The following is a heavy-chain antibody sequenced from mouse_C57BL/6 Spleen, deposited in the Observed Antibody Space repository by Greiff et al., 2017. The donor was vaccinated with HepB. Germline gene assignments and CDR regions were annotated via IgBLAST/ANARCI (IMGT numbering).Heavy chain of an antibody. CDR2: INPNNGGT. Sequence: EVQLQQSGPELVKPGASVKISCKASGYTFTDYYMNWVKQSHGKSLEWIGDINPNNGGTSYNQKFKGKATLTVDKSSSTAYRELRSLTSEDSAVYYCARRGIYYGSSYFYFDYWGQGTTLTVSS. D-gene: IGHD1-1*01. V-gene: IGHV1-26*01. CDR1: GYTFTDYY. CDR3: ARRGIYYGSSYFYFDY. J-gene: IGHJ2*01.